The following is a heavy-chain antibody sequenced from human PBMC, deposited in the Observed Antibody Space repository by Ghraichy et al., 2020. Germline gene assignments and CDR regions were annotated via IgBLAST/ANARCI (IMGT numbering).Heavy chain of an antibody. D-gene: IGHD3-3*01. Sequence: SETLSLTCTVSGGSISSSSYYWGWIRQPPGKGLEWIGSIYYSGSTYYNPSLKSRVTISVDTSKNQFSLKLSSVTAADTAVYYCARQSRLRFLEWLSDRQPLNWFDPWGQGTLVTVSS. V-gene: IGHV4-39*01. CDR2: IYYSGST. CDR3: ARQSRLRFLEWLSDRQPLNWFDP. J-gene: IGHJ5*02. CDR1: GGSISSSSYY.